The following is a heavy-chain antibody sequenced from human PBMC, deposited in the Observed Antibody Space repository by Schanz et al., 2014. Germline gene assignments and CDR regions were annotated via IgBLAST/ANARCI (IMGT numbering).Heavy chain of an antibody. CDR2: INPNSGAT. D-gene: IGHD3-10*01. J-gene: IGHJ3*02. CDR1: GYSFTEYF. CDR3: ARDWSPGSKNAFDI. V-gene: IGHV1-2*02. Sequence: QVQLVQSGPAVKKPGASMKVSCLASGYSFTEYFLHWVRQAPGQGLEWLGWINPNSGATSSAQKFQGRVTMTRDTSSSTVYMQLSSLTSDDTAIYYCARDWSPGSKNAFDIWGPGTMVTVSS.